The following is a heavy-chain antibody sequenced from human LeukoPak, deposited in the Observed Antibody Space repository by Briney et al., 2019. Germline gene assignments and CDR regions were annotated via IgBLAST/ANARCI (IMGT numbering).Heavy chain of an antibody. CDR3: ARHAGTTGYYFDS. V-gene: IGHV4-59*08. Sequence: SETLSLTCTVSGVSISSYYWSWIRQPPGKGLEWIGYIYYSGSTKYNPSLKSRVTISVDTSKSQCSLRLKSVTAADTAVYYCARHAGTTGYYFDSWGQGTLVTVSS. CDR1: GVSISSYY. J-gene: IGHJ4*02. CDR2: IYYSGST. D-gene: IGHD1-1*01.